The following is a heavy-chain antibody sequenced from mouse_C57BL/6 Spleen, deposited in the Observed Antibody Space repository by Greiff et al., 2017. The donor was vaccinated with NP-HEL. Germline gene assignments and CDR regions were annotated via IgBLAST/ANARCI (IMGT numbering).Heavy chain of an antibody. CDR2: IYPGDGDT. CDR3: ALYDYDGLYYAMDY. D-gene: IGHD2-4*01. J-gene: IGHJ4*01. Sequence: QVQLQQSGPELVKPGASVKISCKASGYAFSSSWMNWVKQRPGKGLEWIGRIYPGDGDTNYNGKFKGKATLTADKSSSTAYMQLSSLTSEDSAVYFCALYDYDGLYYAMDYWGQGTSVTVSS. V-gene: IGHV1-82*01. CDR1: GYAFSSSW.